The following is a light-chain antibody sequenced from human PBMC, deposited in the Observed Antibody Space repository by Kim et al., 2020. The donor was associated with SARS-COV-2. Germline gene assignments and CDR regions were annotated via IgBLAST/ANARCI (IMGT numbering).Light chain of an antibody. V-gene: IGLV4-69*01. CDR1: SEYSTYA. J-gene: IGLJ2*01. Sequence: QLVLTQSPSASASLGAPVRLTCTLSSEYSTYAIAWHQQQPEKGPRFLVRLNSDGSHTKGDGIPYRFSGSGSGAERYLTISSLQSEDEADYYCQTWGTGIPVAFGGGTQLTVL. CDR2: LNSDGSH. CDR3: QTWGTGIPVA.